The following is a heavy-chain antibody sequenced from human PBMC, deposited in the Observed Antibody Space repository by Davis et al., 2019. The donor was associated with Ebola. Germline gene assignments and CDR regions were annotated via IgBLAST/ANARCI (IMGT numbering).Heavy chain of an antibody. CDR1: GGSFSGYY. CDR2: INHSGST. CDR3: ARSRPRLRYYYDSSGYYYFDY. Sequence: SQTLSLTCAVYGGSFSGYYWSWIRQPPGKGLEWIGEINHSGSTNYNPSLKSRVTISVDTSKNQFSLKLSSVTAADTAVYYCARSRPRLRYYYDSSGYYYFDYWGQGTLVTVSS. D-gene: IGHD3-22*01. V-gene: IGHV4-34*01. J-gene: IGHJ4*02.